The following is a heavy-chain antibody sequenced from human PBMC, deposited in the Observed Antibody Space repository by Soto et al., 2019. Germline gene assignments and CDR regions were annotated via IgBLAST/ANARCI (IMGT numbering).Heavy chain of an antibody. V-gene: IGHV1-8*01. J-gene: IGHJ6*02. Sequence: ASVKVSCKASGYTFTSYDINWVRQATGQGLEWMGWMNPNSGNTGYAQKFQGRVTMTRNTSISTAYMELSSLRSEDTAVYYCASPIQLWFGPAGGYYYFGMDVWGQGTAVTVSS. CDR1: GYTFTSYD. D-gene: IGHD5-18*01. CDR3: ASPIQLWFGPAGGYYYFGMDV. CDR2: MNPNSGNT.